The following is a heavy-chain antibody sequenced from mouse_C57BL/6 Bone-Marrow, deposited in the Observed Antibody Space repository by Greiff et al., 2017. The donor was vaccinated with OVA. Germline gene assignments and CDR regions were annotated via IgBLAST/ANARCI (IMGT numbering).Heavy chain of an antibody. CDR2: IRNKANNHAS. CDR3: TGDYDAVYCAMDY. J-gene: IGHJ4*01. Sequence: EVKLEESGGGLVQPGGSMKLSCAASGFTFSDAWMDWVRQSPEKGLEWVAEIRNKANNHASYYAESVKGRFTISRDDSKSSVYLQIDSLRAEDTGIYYCTGDYDAVYCAMDYWGQGTSVTVSS. V-gene: IGHV6-6*01. CDR1: GFTFSDAW. D-gene: IGHD2-4*01.